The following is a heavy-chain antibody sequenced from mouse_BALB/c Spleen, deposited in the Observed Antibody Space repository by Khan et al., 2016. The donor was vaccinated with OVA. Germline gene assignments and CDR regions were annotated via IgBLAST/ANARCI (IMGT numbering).Heavy chain of an antibody. CDR2: IFPGTGTT. D-gene: IGHD2-1*01. J-gene: IGHJ3*01. Sequence: QVQLQQSGAELVKPGASVKLSCKTSGYTFTSYWIQWVKQRPGQGLGWIGQIFPGTGTTYYNENFKGKATLTVDTSANTAYMQFSSLPSDDSAVYFCARGYFGNNEFVYWGQGTLVTVSP. CDR3: ARGYFGNNEFVY. CDR1: GYTFTSYW. V-gene: IGHV1S132*01.